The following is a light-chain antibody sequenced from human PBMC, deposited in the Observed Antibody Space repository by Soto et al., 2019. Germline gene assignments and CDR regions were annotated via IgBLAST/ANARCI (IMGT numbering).Light chain of an antibody. Sequence: EIVVTQSPGTLYLSPGERATLACRASQSVSSSYLACYQQKPGQAPRLLIYGASSSATGIRDRFSGSGSGTDFIRTISRQESEDAAGYYCQHYGSSPVFTFDAVTKVDIK. J-gene: IGKJ3*01. CDR3: QHYGSSPVFT. CDR2: GAS. CDR1: QSVSSSY. V-gene: IGKV3-20*01.